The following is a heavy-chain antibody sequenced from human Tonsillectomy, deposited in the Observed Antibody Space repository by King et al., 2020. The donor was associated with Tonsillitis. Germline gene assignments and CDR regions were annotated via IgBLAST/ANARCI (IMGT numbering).Heavy chain of an antibody. Sequence: VQLVESGGGLVKPGGSLRLSCAASGFTFSDYFMTWIRQAPGKGLEWVSYISGSVKSIDYADSVRGRFTISRDNAKNSLYLQMNSLRDEDTAVYFCERGRLGGNSDYLYMDVWGKGTTVSVSS. D-gene: IGHD4-23*01. V-gene: IGHV3-11*01. CDR1: GFTFSDYF. CDR3: ERGRLGGNSDYLYMDV. CDR2: ISGSVKSI. J-gene: IGHJ6*03.